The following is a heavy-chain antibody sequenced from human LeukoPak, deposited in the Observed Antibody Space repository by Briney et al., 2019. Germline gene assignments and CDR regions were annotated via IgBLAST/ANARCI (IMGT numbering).Heavy chain of an antibody. CDR2: IYYSGST. J-gene: IGHJ5*02. CDR1: GGSISGYY. CDR3: ARDRSSGWYGANDH. Sequence: SETLSLTCTVSGGSISGYYWSWIRQPPGKGLEWIGYIYYSGSTNYNPSLESRVTISVDTSKNQFSLKLSSVTAADRAVYYCARDRSSGWYGANDHWGQGTLVTVSS. V-gene: IGHV4-59*01. D-gene: IGHD6-19*01.